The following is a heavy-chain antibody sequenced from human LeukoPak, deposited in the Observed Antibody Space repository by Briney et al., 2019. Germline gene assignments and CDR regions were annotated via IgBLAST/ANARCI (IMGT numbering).Heavy chain of an antibody. J-gene: IGHJ6*02. V-gene: IGHV3-23*01. CDR1: GFTFSSYA. Sequence: GGSLRLSCAASGFTFSSYAMSWVRQAPGKGLEWVSAISGSGGSTYYADSVKGRFTISRDNAKNSLYLQMNGLRAEDTAVYYCARYSGSYEVNYYYYYGMDVWGQGTTVTVSS. CDR2: ISGSGGST. CDR3: ARYSGSYEVNYYYYYGMDV. D-gene: IGHD1-26*01.